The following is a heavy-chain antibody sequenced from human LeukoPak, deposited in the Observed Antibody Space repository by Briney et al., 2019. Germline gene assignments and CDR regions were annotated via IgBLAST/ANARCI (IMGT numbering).Heavy chain of an antibody. D-gene: IGHD6-13*01. Sequence: PGGSLRLSCAASGFTFSSYAMSWVRQAPGKGLDWVSAISGSGGSTYYADSVKGRFTISRDNSKNTLYLQMNSLRAEDTAVYYCAKGGYSSSWPYYYYYMDVWGKGTTVTVSS. V-gene: IGHV3-23*01. CDR2: ISGSGGST. J-gene: IGHJ6*03. CDR3: AKGGYSSSWPYYYYYMDV. CDR1: GFTFSSYA.